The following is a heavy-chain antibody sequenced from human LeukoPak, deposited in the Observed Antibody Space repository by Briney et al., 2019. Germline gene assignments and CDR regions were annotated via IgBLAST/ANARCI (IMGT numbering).Heavy chain of an antibody. J-gene: IGHJ4*02. V-gene: IGHV1-18*01. CDR1: GYTFTSYG. Sequence: GASVKVSCKASGYTFTSYGISWVRQAPGQGLEWMGWISAYNGNTNYPQKLQGRVTMTTDTSTSTAYMELRSLRSDDTAVYYCARDSEYSGYDWLYYFDYWGQGTLVTVSS. CDR2: ISAYNGNT. CDR3: ARDSEYSGYDWLYYFDY. D-gene: IGHD5-12*01.